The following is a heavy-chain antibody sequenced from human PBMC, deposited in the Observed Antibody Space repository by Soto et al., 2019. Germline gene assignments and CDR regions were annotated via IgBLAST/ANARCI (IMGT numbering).Heavy chain of an antibody. V-gene: IGHV3-49*03. CDR2: IRSKAYGGTT. D-gene: IGHD4-17*01. CDR3: TNGWATDYGDLPNWFDP. J-gene: IGHJ5*02. CDR1: GFTFGDYA. Sequence: GGSLRLSCTASGFTFGDYAMSWFRQAPGKGLEWVGFIRSKAYGGTTEYAASVKGRFTISRDDSKSIAYLQMNSLKTEDTAVYYCTNGWATDYGDLPNWFDPWGQGTLVTVSS.